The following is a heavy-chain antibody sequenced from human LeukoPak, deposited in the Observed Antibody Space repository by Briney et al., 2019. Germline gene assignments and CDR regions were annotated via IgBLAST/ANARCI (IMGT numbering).Heavy chain of an antibody. CDR2: FNPEDGET. J-gene: IGHJ4*02. CDR1: GYSLSDSS. CDR3: AREGLGELTLDC. D-gene: IGHD3-16*01. V-gene: IGHV1-24*01. Sequence: ASVKVSCKVSGYSLSDSSMHWVRQAPGKGLEWMGTFNPEDGETIYAQKFQGRVTMTEDTSIDTAYLDLSSLRSEDTAVYYCAREGLGELTLDCWGQGTLVTVSS.